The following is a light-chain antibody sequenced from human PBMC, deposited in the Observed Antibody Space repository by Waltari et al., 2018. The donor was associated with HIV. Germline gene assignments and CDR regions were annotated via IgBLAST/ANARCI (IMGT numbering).Light chain of an antibody. CDR3: SSYTSSSTLYV. CDR2: AVS. CDR1: SSDVGGYNY. Sequence: QSALTQPASVSGSPGQSITISCTGTSSDVGGYNYVSWYQQHPGKAPKLIMYAVSNRPSGVSNRVSGSNSGNTASLTISGLQAEDEADYYCSSYTSSSTLYVFGTGTKVTVL. J-gene: IGLJ1*01. V-gene: IGLV2-14*01.